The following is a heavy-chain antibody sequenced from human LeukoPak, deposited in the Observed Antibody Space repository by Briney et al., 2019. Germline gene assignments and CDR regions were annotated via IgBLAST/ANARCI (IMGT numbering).Heavy chain of an antibody. V-gene: IGHV3-66*01. CDR1: GFTVSSNY. CDR2: IYSGGST. D-gene: IGHD2-2*01. Sequence: GESLRLSCAASGFTVSSNYMSWVRQAPGKGLEWVSVIYSGGSTYYADSVKGRFTISRDNSKNTLYLQMNSLRAEDTAVYYCAREESGYCSSTSCYRLDVWGQGTTVTVSS. J-gene: IGHJ6*02. CDR3: AREESGYCSSTSCYRLDV.